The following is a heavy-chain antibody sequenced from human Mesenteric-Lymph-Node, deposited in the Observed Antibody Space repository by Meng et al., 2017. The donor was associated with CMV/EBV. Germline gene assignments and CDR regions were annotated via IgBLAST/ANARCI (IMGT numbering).Heavy chain of an antibody. CDR2: IYPGDSNT. CDR1: GYIFTSHW. D-gene: IGHD1-26*01. CDR3: ARRGSTTFDY. V-gene: IGHV5-51*01. Sequence: GGSLRLSCKASGYIFTSHWIGWVRQMPGKGLEYMGIIYPGDSNTKYSPSFQGQVTISADRSINTAYLQWSSLKASVTAMYYCARRGSTTFDYWGQGTLVTVSS. J-gene: IGHJ4*02.